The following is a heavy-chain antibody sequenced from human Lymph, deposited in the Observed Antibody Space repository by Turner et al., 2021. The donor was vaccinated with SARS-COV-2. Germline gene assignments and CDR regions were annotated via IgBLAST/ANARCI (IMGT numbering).Heavy chain of an antibody. J-gene: IGHJ6*02. CDR3: ARENCGGDCYPDDYYGMDV. D-gene: IGHD2-21*02. CDR1: GGPISSSY. V-gene: IGHV4-59*01. Sequence: QVQLQESGPGLVKPSEPLSLPCTVPGGPISSSYWSWIRQPPGKGLEWIAYIYYRGSTNYNPSLKSRVTISVDTSKNQFSLKLSSVTAADTAMYYCARENCGGDCYPDDYYGMDVWGQGTTVTVSS. CDR2: IYYRGST.